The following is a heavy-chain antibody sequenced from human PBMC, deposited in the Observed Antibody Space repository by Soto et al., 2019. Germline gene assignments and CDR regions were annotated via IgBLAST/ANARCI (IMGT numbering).Heavy chain of an antibody. CDR2: IYYSGST. V-gene: IGHV4-61*01. Sequence: PSETLSLTCTVSGGSVSSGSYYWSWIRQPPGKGLEWIGYIYYSGSTNYNPSLKSRVTISVDTSKNQFSLKLSSVTAADTAVYYCARVLVYYDSSGYYTSPLAFDIWGQGTMVTVS. D-gene: IGHD3-22*01. CDR3: ARVLVYYDSSGYYTSPLAFDI. J-gene: IGHJ3*02. CDR1: GGSVSSGSYY.